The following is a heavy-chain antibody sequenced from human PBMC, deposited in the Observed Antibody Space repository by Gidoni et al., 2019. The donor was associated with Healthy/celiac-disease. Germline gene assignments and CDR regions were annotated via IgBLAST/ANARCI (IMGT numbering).Heavy chain of an antibody. CDR2: INHSGST. CDR3: ARGQRGTGVHRKYYFDY. V-gene: IGHV4-34*01. Sequence: QVQLQQWGAGLLKPSETLSLTCAVYGGSFSGYYWSWIRQPPGKGLEWIGEINHSGSTNYNPSLKSRVTISVDTSKNQFSLKLSSVTAADTAVYYCARGQRGTGVHRKYYFDYWGQGTLVTVSS. CDR1: GGSFSGYY. J-gene: IGHJ4*02. D-gene: IGHD7-27*01.